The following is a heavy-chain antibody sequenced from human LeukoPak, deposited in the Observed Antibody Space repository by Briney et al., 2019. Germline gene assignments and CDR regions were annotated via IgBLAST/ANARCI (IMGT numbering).Heavy chain of an antibody. CDR1: GYTFTRYG. CDR3: ARGNYYDSSGHHDY. V-gene: IGHV1-18*01. J-gene: IGHJ4*02. CDR2: ISAYNGNT. Sequence: ASVKVSCKASGYTFTRYGISWVRQAPGQGLEWRGWISAYNGNTNYAQKLQGRVTMTTDTSTSTAYMELRILRSDDTAVYYCARGNYYDSSGHHDYWGQGTLVTVSS. D-gene: IGHD3-22*01.